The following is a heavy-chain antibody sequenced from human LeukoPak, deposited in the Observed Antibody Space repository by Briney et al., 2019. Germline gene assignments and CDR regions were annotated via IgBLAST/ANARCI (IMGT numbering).Heavy chain of an antibody. CDR2: IKQDGSEK. CDR1: GFTFSSYW. V-gene: IGHV3-7*04. D-gene: IGHD6-13*01. Sequence: GGSLRLSCAASGFTFSSYWMSWVRQAPGKGLEWVANIKQDGSEKYYADSVKGRFTISRDNAKNSLYLQMNSLRAEDTAVYYCARVYSSSWETFDYWGQGTLVTVSS. CDR3: ARVYSSSWETFDY. J-gene: IGHJ4*02.